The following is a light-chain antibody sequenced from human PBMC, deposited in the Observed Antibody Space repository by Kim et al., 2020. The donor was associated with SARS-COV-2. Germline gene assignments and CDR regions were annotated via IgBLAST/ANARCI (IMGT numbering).Light chain of an antibody. CDR1: QSVSNHY. CDR2: GAS. J-gene: IGKJ1*01. Sequence: SPGERATLSCRASQSVSNHYLAWYQQKPGQAPRLLIYGASSRATAIPDRFSGSGSGTDFTLTISRLESEDFAVYYCHQYGTSFRTFGQGTKVDIK. V-gene: IGKV3-20*01. CDR3: HQYGTSFRT.